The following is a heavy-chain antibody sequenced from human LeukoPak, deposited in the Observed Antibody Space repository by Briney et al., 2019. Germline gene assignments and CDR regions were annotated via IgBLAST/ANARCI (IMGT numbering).Heavy chain of an antibody. CDR1: GYTFTSYD. CDR2: MNPNSGNT. J-gene: IGHJ6*02. D-gene: IGHD3-22*01. V-gene: IGHV1-8*01. CDR3: ARDNAPYYYDSSGYYNYYYYYGMDV. Sequence: GASVKVSCKASGYTFTSYDINWVRQATGQGLEWMGWMNPNSGNTGYGQKFQGRVTMTTDTSTSTAYMELRSLRSDDTAVYYCARDNAPYYYDSSGYYNYYYYYGMDVWGQGTTVTVSS.